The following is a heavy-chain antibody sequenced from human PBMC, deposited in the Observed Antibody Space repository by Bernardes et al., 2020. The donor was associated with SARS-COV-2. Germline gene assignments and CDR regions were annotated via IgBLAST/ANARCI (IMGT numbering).Heavy chain of an antibody. CDR1: GGSISSYY. CDR2: IYYSGST. V-gene: IGHV4-59*01. CDR3: ARDPYHCSSTSCSNWYFAL. J-gene: IGHJ2*01. Sequence: SETLSLTCTVSGGSISSYYWSWIRQPPGKGLEWIGYIYYSGSTNYNPSLKSRVTISVDTSKNQFSLKLSSVTAADTAVYYCARDPYHCSSTSCSNWYFALWGRGTLVTVSS. D-gene: IGHD2-2*01.